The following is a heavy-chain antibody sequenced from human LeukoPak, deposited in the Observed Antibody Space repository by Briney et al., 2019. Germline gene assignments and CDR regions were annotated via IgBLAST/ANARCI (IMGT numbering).Heavy chain of an antibody. V-gene: IGHV3-48*03. J-gene: IGHJ4*02. CDR3: ARLYSSSSGLRASDY. CDR2: ISSSGSTI. D-gene: IGHD6-6*01. Sequence: GGSLRLSCAASGFTFSSYEMNWVRQAPGKGLEWVSYISSSGSTIYYADYVKGRFTISRDNAKNSLYLQMNSLRAEDRAVYYCARLYSSSSGLRASDYWGQGTLVTVSS. CDR1: GFTFSSYE.